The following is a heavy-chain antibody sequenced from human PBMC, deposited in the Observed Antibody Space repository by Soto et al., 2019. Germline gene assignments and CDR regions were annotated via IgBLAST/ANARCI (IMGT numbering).Heavy chain of an antibody. J-gene: IGHJ4*02. CDR2: IIPRDGST. Sequence: ASVKVSCKASGYTVTNYYMHWVRQAPGQGLEWMGIIIPRDGSTLYAQKFQGRVTITRDTSASTAYMELSSLRSEDTAVYYCARSIVVVTALDYWGQGTLVPVSS. V-gene: IGHV1-46*01. CDR1: GYTVTNYY. D-gene: IGHD2-21*02. CDR3: ARSIVVVTALDY.